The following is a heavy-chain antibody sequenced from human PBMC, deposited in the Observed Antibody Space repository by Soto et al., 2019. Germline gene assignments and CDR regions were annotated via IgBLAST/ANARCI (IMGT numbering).Heavy chain of an antibody. CDR1: GNSVTSGDYY. CDR2: IYYSGNT. D-gene: IGHD5-18*01. CDR3: ARIPVDTYMTYWFEP. V-gene: IGHV4-61*08. Sequence: SETLSLTCTVSGNSVTSGDYYCSWILHPPGKGLEWIGYIYYSGNTNYSPSLKSRVAISLDTSHNQFSMKLSSVTAADTAVYFCARIPVDTYMTYWFEPWGQGTMVTVSS. J-gene: IGHJ5*01.